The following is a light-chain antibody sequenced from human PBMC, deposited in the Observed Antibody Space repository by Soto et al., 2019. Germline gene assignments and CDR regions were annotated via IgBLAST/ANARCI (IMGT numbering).Light chain of an antibody. CDR3: SSYTTSSTYV. Sequence: QSALTQPASVSGSPGQSITISCTGTSSDVGSYNYVSWYQQHPGKAPKVMIYDVSNRPSGVSYRFSGSKSGNTASLTISGLQAADEADYYCSSYTTSSTYVFGTGTKLTVL. CDR2: DVS. CDR1: SSDVGSYNY. V-gene: IGLV2-14*01. J-gene: IGLJ1*01.